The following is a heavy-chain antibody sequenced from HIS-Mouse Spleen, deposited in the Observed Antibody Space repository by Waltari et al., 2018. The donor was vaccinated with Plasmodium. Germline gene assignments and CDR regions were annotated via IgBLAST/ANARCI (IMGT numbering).Heavy chain of an antibody. CDR3: ARGYCSGGSCYSAFDI. V-gene: IGHV3-66*01. J-gene: IGHJ3*02. CDR1: GFTVSSNY. CDR2: SYSGGST. Sequence: EVQLVESGGGLVQPGGSLRLSCAASGFTVSSNYMSWVRQAPGKGLELCSVSYSGGSTYYADSVKGRFTISRDNSKNTLYLQMNSLRAEDTAVYYCARGYCSGGSCYSAFDIWGQGTMVTVSS. D-gene: IGHD2-15*01.